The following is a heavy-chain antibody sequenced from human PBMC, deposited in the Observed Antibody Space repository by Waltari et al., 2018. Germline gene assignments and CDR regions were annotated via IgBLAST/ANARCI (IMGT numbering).Heavy chain of an antibody. CDR2: ISSRSSYI. D-gene: IGHD3-9*01. Sequence: EVQLVESGGGLVKPGGSLRLSCAASGFTFSTYSMNWVRQAPGKGLEWVSSISSRSSYIYYADSVKGRFTISRDNAKNSLYLQMNSLRAEDTAVYYCARKYDILSGLEEAFDIWGQGTMVTVSS. J-gene: IGHJ3*02. V-gene: IGHV3-21*01. CDR1: GFTFSTYS. CDR3: ARKYDILSGLEEAFDI.